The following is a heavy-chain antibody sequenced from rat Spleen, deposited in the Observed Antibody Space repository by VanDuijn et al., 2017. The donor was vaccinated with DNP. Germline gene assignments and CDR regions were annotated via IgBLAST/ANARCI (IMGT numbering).Heavy chain of an antibody. CDR3: TKPASYGGFWFAH. Sequence: EVQLVESGGTLVQPGRSLKLSCVASGFTFNKYWMTWIRQVPGKGLEWVASISTSGGSTYYRDSVKGRFTISRDNAKSTLYLQMDSLRSEDTATYYCTKPASYGGFWFAHWGQGTLVTVSS. CDR1: GFTFNKYW. D-gene: IGHD1-11*01. V-gene: IGHV5-31*01. J-gene: IGHJ3*01. CDR2: ISTSGGST.